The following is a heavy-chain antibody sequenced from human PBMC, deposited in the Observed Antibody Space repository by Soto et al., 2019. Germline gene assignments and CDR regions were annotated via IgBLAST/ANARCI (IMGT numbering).Heavy chain of an antibody. CDR2: ISTYNGNT. D-gene: IGHD3-10*01. V-gene: IGHV1-18*01. CDR3: AREMVRGVGSVY. CDR1: GYTFTSHG. Sequence: QVQLVQSGAEVKKPGASVKVSCKASGYTFTSHGISSVRQTPGQELEWMGWISTYNGNTKYAQKLQGRVTRTTSTAMSRGYMEMRSRRSDDTAVFYCAREMVRGVGSVYWGQEALVTVSS. J-gene: IGHJ4*02.